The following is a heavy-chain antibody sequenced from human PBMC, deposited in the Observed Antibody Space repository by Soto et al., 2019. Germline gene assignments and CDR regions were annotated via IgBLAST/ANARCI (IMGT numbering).Heavy chain of an antibody. CDR3: ARGDDYVPFDY. V-gene: IGHV3-64*01. CDR1: GFIFSAYP. D-gene: IGHD4-17*01. Sequence: EVQLVESGGGLVQPGGSLRLSCAASGFIFSAYPMHWVRQAPGKGLEYVSAIRTNENTYYANSVKGRFTISRDNSKNTLYLQMGSLRAEDMAIYCCARGDDYVPFDYWGQGTVVTVSS. CDR2: IRTNENT. J-gene: IGHJ4*02.